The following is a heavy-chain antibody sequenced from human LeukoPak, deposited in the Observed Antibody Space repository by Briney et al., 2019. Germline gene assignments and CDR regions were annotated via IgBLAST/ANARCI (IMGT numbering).Heavy chain of an antibody. CDR2: ISGSGGST. D-gene: IGHD3-16*01. V-gene: IGHV3-23*01. CDR3: AVSWGEYYDYVWGINVPVY. CDR1: GFTFSSYA. J-gene: IGHJ4*02. Sequence: PGGSLRLSCAASGFTFSSYAMSWVRQAPGKGLEWVSAISGSGGSTYYADSVKGRFTISRDNSKNTLYLQMNSLRAEDTAVYYCAVSWGEYYDYVWGINVPVYWGQGTLVTVSS.